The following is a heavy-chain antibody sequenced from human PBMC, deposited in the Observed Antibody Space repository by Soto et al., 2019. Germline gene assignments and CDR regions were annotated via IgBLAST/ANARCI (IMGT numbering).Heavy chain of an antibody. Sequence: ASVKVSCKVSGYTITDLSVHWVRQAPGKGLEWMGGFDPEDGETIYAQKFQGRVTMTEDTSTDTAYMELSSLRSEDTAVYYCATGPTGYSYGPTGTWGQGTLVTVSS. CDR1: GYTITDLS. D-gene: IGHD5-18*01. V-gene: IGHV1-24*01. CDR2: FDPEDGET. CDR3: ATGPTGYSYGPTGT. J-gene: IGHJ5*02.